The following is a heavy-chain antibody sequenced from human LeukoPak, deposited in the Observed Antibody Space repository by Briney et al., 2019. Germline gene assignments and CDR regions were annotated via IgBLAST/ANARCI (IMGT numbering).Heavy chain of an antibody. V-gene: IGHV4-34*01. D-gene: IGHD3-9*01. CDR2: INHSGGT. CDR3: ARVEYTSSINDWSQTGLGAYPTRTYNSRDV. J-gene: IGHJ6*03. CDR1: GGSFSDYS. Sequence: SETLSLTCAVYGGSFSDYSWTWIRQPPGKGLEWIGEINHSGGTNHNPSLMSRVIMSVDTSKNQFSLKVSSVTAADTAVYYCARVEYTSSINDWSQTGLGAYPTRTYNSRDVGAKGPRSPSR.